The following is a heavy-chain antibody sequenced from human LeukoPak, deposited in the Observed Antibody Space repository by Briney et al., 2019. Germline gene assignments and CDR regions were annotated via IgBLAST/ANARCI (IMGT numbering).Heavy chain of an antibody. Sequence: GASLQISCKGSGYSFTSYWIGWVRQLPGKGLEWMGIIYPGDSDTRYSPSFQGQVTISADKSISTAYLQWSSLKASDTAMCYCARLDFGDYYYYGMDVWGQGTTVTVSS. V-gene: IGHV5-51*01. CDR1: GYSFTSYW. J-gene: IGHJ6*02. D-gene: IGHD3-10*01. CDR2: IYPGDSDT. CDR3: ARLDFGDYYYYGMDV.